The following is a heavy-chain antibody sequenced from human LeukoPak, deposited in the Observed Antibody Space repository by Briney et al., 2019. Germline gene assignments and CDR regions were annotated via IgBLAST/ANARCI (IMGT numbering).Heavy chain of an antibody. CDR2: IYYSGST. Sequence: PSETLSLTCTVSGGSISSYYWSWIRQPPGKELEWIGYIYYSGSTNSNSSLTSRVTISVDTSKSQFSLNLTSVTAADTAVYYCARHYGTNGYFSSFFDYWGQGTLVTVSS. J-gene: IGHJ4*02. V-gene: IGHV4-59*01. CDR3: ARHYGTNGYFSSFFDY. CDR1: GGSISSYY. D-gene: IGHD3-22*01.